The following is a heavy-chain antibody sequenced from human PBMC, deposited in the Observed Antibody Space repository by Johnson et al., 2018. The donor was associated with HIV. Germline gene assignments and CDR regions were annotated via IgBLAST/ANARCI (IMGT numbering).Heavy chain of an antibody. D-gene: IGHD4-23*01. CDR3: AKDTGGNSGNDAFDI. J-gene: IGHJ3*02. CDR2: ISYDGSNK. CDR1: GFTFSNYA. Sequence: QVQLVESGGGVVQPGRSLRLSCTASGFTFSNYAMHWVRQAPGKGLEWVAVISYDGSNKYYADSVKGRFTISRDNSKNTLYLQMNGLRTADTAVYYCAKDTGGNSGNDAFDIWGQGTLVTVSS. V-gene: IGHV3-30*04.